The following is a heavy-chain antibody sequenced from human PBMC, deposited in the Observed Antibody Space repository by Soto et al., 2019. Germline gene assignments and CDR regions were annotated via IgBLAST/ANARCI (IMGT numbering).Heavy chain of an antibody. CDR1: GYTFTSYG. Sequence: QVQLVQSGAEVKKPGASVKVSCKASGYTFTSYGISWVRQAPGQGLEWMGWISAYNGNTNYAQKLQGRVTMTTDTSTSTAYMELRSLRSDDTAVYYCARDLNDYIWVSYRSGAFDIWGQGTMVTVSS. D-gene: IGHD3-16*02. CDR3: ARDLNDYIWVSYRSGAFDI. CDR2: ISAYNGNT. J-gene: IGHJ3*02. V-gene: IGHV1-18*01.